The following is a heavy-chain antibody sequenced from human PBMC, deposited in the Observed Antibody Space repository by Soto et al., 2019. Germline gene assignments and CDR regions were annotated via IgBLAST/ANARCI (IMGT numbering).Heavy chain of an antibody. D-gene: IGHD4-17*01. CDR2: FDPEDGET. V-gene: IGHV1-24*01. Sequence: ASVKVCCKVSGYTLTELSMHWVRQAPGKGLEWMGGFDPEDGETIYAQKYQGRVTMTEDTSTDTAYMELSSLRSEDTAVYYCATDLYDYRGNLSDYCGQGTLVTVSS. CDR3: ATDLYDYRGNLSDY. CDR1: GYTLTELS. J-gene: IGHJ4*02.